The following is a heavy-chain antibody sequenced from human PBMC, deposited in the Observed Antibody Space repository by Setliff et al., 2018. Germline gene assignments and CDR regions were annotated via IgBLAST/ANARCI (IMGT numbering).Heavy chain of an antibody. Sequence: GGSLRLSCAASGFTFSSYAMTWVRQAPGKGLEWVSGISGYGSRTYYADSVKGRSTISRDNSKNTLYLQMNSLRAEDTAVYYCARDGGLLQFLEWSRSYMDVWGKGTTVTVSS. CDR3: ARDGGLLQFLEWSRSYMDV. CDR1: GFTFSSYA. V-gene: IGHV3-23*01. CDR2: ISGYGSRT. D-gene: IGHD3-3*01. J-gene: IGHJ6*03.